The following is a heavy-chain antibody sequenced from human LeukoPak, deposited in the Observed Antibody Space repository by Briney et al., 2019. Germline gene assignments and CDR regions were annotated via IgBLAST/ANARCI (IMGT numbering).Heavy chain of an antibody. J-gene: IGHJ4*02. CDR2: IWYDGSNK. CDR1: GFTFSSYG. D-gene: IGHD6-6*01. Sequence: PGGSLRLSCAASGFTFSSYGMHWVRQAPGKGLEWVAVIWYDGSNKYYADSVKGRFTISRDNSKNTLYLQMNSLRAEDMAVYYCARDYSSSSGFGFDYWGQGTLVTVSS. CDR3: ARDYSSSSGFGFDY. V-gene: IGHV3-33*01.